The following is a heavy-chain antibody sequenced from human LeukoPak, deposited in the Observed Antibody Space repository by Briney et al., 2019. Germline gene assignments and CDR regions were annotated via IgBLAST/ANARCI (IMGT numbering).Heavy chain of an antibody. V-gene: IGHV3-66*02. J-gene: IGHJ5*02. D-gene: IGHD5-12*01. CDR3: ARSMVATGS. Sequence: PGGSLRLSCAASGFNVGSNYMSWVRQAPGKGLEWVSIIYSGGNTYYADSVKGRFTISRDNSENTVDLQMNSLRVEDTAAYYCARSMVATGSWGQGTLVTVSS. CDR1: GFNVGSNY. CDR2: IYSGGNT.